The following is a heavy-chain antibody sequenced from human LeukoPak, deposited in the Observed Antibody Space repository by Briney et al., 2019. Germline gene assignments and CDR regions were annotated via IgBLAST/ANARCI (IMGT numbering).Heavy chain of an antibody. CDR1: GFTFSSYW. D-gene: IGHD6-19*01. CDR3: AREDSSGWYGYYFDY. CDR2: IMQDGSEK. J-gene: IGHJ4*02. Sequence: GGSLRLSCAASGFTFSSYWMSWVRRAPGKGLEWVANIMQDGSEKYYVDSVKGRFTISRDNAKNSLYLQMNSLRAEDTAVYYCAREDSSGWYGYYFDYWGQGTLVTVSS. V-gene: IGHV3-7*01.